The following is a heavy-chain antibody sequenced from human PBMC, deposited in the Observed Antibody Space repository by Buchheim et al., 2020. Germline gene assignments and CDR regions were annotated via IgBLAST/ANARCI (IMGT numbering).Heavy chain of an antibody. CDR2: IYHSGST. V-gene: IGHV4-4*02. CDR1: GGSISSSNW. Sequence: QVQLQESGPGLVKPSGTLSLTCAVSGGSISSSNWWCWVRQPPGKGLEWIGEIYHSGSTNYNTSLKSRVTTSVVKSNNQLSPKLSSVTAADTAVYYCARVSLVTPIEYWFDPGAREP. D-gene: IGHD3-9*01. J-gene: IGHJ5*02. CDR3: ARVSLVTPIEYWFDP.